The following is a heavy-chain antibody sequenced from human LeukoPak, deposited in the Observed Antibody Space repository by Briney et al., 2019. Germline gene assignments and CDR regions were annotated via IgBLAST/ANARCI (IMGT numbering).Heavy chain of an antibody. CDR2: ISSSSSYI. V-gene: IGHV3-21*01. CDR1: GFTFRNYA. D-gene: IGHD3-3*01. Sequence: GGSLRLSCAASGFTFRNYAMSWVRQAPGKGLEWVSSISSSSSYIYYADSVKGRFTISRDNAKNSLYLQMNSLRAEDTAVYYCATGVYDFWSGYCGDWGQGTLVTVSS. J-gene: IGHJ4*02. CDR3: ATGVYDFWSGYCGD.